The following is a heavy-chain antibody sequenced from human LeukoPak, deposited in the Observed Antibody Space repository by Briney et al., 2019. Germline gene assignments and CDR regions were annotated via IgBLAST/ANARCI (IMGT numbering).Heavy chain of an antibody. CDR2: INPSTGDT. V-gene: IGHV1-2*02. CDR1: GYTFSDYF. J-gene: IGHJ4*02. Sequence: GASVKVSCKASGYTFSDYFIHWMRQAPGQGLEWVAYINPSTGDTNYAQRFQGRVTLTRDTSISTAYVDLNRLRSDDTAVFYCATEGATTYCADTGCVCDSWGQGTLVTVSS. D-gene: IGHD2-2*01. CDR3: ATEGATTYCADTGCVCDS.